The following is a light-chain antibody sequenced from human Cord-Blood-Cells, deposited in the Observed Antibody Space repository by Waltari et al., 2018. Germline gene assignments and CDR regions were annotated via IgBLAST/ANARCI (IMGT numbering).Light chain of an antibody. Sequence: QSVLTQPPSASGTPGQRVTISCSGSSSNIGSHYVYCYQQLQGTAPKLLIYRNNQRPSGVPDRFSGSKSGTSASLAISGLRSEDEADYYCAAWDDSLSGPVFGGGTKLTVL. J-gene: IGLJ2*01. CDR3: AAWDDSLSGPV. CDR1: SSNIGSHY. CDR2: RNN. V-gene: IGLV1-47*01.